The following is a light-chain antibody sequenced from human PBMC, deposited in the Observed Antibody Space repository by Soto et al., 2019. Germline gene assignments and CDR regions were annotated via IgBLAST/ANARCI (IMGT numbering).Light chain of an antibody. Sequence: QCALTQPASVSGSPGQSITISCTGTSSDVGGYNYVSWYQQHPGKAPKLMIYDVSNRPSGVSNRFSGSKSGNTASLTISGLQAEDEADYYCSSYTTSGSLVFGGGTKLTVL. CDR2: DVS. CDR1: SSDVGGYNY. J-gene: IGLJ2*01. CDR3: SSYTTSGSLV. V-gene: IGLV2-14*01.